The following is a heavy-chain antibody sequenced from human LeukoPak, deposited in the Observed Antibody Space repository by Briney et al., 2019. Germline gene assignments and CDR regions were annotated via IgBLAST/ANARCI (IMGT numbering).Heavy chain of an antibody. Sequence: GGSLRLSCAASGFTFSSYWMSWVRQAPGKGLEWEANIKQDGSEKYYVDSVKGRFTISRDNAKNPLYLQMNSLRAEDTAVYYCARVGPAVAGQNLDYWGQGTLVTVSS. D-gene: IGHD6-19*01. CDR3: ARVGPAVAGQNLDY. V-gene: IGHV3-7*01. J-gene: IGHJ4*02. CDR2: IKQDGSEK. CDR1: GFTFSSYW.